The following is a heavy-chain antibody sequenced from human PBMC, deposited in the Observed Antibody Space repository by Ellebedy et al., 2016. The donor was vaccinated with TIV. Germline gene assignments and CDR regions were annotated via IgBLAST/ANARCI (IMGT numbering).Heavy chain of an antibody. V-gene: IGHV1-69*06. J-gene: IGHJ6*02. Sequence: SVKVSXXASGYTFTGYYMHWVRQAPGQGLEWMGGIIPIFGTANYAQKFQGRVTITADKSTSTAYMELSSLRSEDTAVYYCARDGVFPYRQNYYGMDVWGQGTTVTVSS. CDR3: ARDGVFPYRQNYYGMDV. CDR2: IIPIFGTA. CDR1: GYTFTGYY. D-gene: IGHD3-10*01.